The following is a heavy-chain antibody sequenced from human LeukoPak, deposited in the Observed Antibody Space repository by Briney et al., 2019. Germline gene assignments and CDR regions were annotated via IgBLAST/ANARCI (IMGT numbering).Heavy chain of an antibody. V-gene: IGHV3-23*01. Sequence: GGFLRLSCAASGFTFSSYAMSWVRQAPGKGLEWVSAISGSGGSTYYADSVKGRFTISRDNSKNTLYLQMNSLRAEDTAVYYCAKQNYYDSSGHYYLSDYFDYWGQGTLVTVSS. CDR2: ISGSGGST. CDR3: AKQNYYDSSGHYYLSDYFDY. D-gene: IGHD3-22*01. CDR1: GFTFSSYA. J-gene: IGHJ4*02.